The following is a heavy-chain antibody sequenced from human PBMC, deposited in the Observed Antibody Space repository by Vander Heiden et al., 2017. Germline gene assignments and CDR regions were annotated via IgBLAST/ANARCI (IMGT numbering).Heavy chain of an antibody. V-gene: IGHV3-9*01. D-gene: IGHD1-26*01. CDR2: ISWNSGSI. CDR1: GFPFDDYA. CDR3: AKDRGGSYVFDY. J-gene: IGHJ4*02. Sequence: EVQLVESGGGLVQPGRSLRLSCAASGFPFDDYAMHWVRQAPGKGLEWVSGISWNSGSIGYADSVKGRFTISRDNAKNSLYLQMNSLRAEDTALYYCAKDRGGSYVFDYWGQGTLVTVSS.